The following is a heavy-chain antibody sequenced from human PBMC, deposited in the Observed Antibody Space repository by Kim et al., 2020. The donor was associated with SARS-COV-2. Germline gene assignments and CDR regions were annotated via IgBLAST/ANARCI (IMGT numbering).Heavy chain of an antibody. CDR1: GIPFSNAW. V-gene: IGHV3-15*01. CDR2: IKSKSDGGTS. CDR3: TTVSMR. Sequence: GGSLRLSCAVSGIPFSNAWFNWVRQSPGKGLEWVGHIKSKSDGGTSDLAAPVKGRFAISRDDSKNTLYLVMNNVKTDDSAVYFCTTVSMRWGQGTLVTVS. D-gene: IGHD2-2*01. J-gene: IGHJ4*02.